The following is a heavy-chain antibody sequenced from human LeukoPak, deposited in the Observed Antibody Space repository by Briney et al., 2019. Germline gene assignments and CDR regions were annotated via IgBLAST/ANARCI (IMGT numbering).Heavy chain of an antibody. Sequence: ASVKVSCKTSGYTFTNYGISWVRQAPGQGLEWMGWISAYNGNTNYAQKLQGRVTMTTDTSTSTAYMELRSLRSDDTAVYYCARDSVVATSMEALGAFDIWGQGTVVTVSS. CDR2: ISAYNGNT. J-gene: IGHJ3*02. CDR1: GYTFTNYG. V-gene: IGHV1-18*01. CDR3: ARDSVVATSMEALGAFDI. D-gene: IGHD2-21*02.